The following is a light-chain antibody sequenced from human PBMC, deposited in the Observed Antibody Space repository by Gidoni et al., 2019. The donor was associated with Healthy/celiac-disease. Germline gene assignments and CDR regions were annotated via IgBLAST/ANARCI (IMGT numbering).Light chain of an antibody. V-gene: IGLV3-21*02. CDR3: QVWDSSSDVV. J-gene: IGLJ2*01. CDR1: NIGSKS. Sequence: SDVLTQPPSVSVAPGQTARITCGVKNIGSKSVHRYQQKPGQAPVLVVYDYSDRPSGIPERFSGSNSGNTATLTISRVEAGDEADYYCQVWDSSSDVVFGGGTKLTVL. CDR2: DYS.